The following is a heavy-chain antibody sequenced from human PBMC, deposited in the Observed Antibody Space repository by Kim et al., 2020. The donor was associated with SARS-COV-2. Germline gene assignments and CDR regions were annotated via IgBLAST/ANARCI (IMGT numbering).Heavy chain of an antibody. J-gene: IGHJ3*02. CDR1: GYTFTSYG. CDR2: ISAYNGNT. CDR3: ARARWGCSSTSCTYYDAFDI. V-gene: IGHV1-18*01. D-gene: IGHD2-2*01. Sequence: ASVKVSCKASGYTFTSYGISWVRQAPGQGLEWMGWISAYNGNTNYAQKLQGRVTMTTDTSTSTAYMELRSLRSDDTAVYYCARARWGCSSTSCTYYDAFDIWGQGTMVTVSS.